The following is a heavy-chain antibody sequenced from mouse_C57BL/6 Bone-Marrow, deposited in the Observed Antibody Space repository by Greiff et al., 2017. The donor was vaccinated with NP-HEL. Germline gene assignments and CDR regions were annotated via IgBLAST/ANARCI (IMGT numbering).Heavy chain of an antibody. Sequence: VQLQQSGPGLVQPSQSLSITCTVSGFSLTSYGVHWVRQSPGKGLEWLGVIWRGGSTDYNAAFMSRLSITKDNSKSQVFFKMNSLQADDTAIYYCAKNYDYGRPYAMDYWGQGTSVTVSS. CDR2: IWRGGST. V-gene: IGHV2-5*01. D-gene: IGHD2-4*01. J-gene: IGHJ4*01. CDR1: GFSLTSYG. CDR3: AKNYDYGRPYAMDY.